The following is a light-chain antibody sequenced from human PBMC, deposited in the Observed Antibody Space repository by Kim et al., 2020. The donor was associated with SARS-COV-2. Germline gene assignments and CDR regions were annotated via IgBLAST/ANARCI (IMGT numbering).Light chain of an antibody. V-gene: IGKV3-20*01. Sequence: SPGERATPSCRASQSVNNNYLAWYQQKGGQAPRLLVYGSSNRATGTPDRFSGSGSGTDFTLSISRLEAEDFAVYYCQQYGDSPRTFGQGTKVDIK. CDR1: QSVNNNY. CDR2: GSS. CDR3: QQYGDSPRT. J-gene: IGKJ1*01.